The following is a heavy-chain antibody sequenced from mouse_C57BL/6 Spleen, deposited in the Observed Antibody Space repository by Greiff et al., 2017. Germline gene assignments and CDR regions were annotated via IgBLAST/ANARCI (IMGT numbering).Heavy chain of an antibody. CDR2: IRNKANGYTT. CDR3: ARSPYDYDGDWYFDV. V-gene: IGHV7-3*01. CDR1: GFTFTDYY. D-gene: IGHD2-4*01. Sequence: VMLVESGGGLVQPGGSLSLSCAASGFTFTDYYMSWVRQPPGKALEWLGFIRNKANGYTTEYSASVKGRFTISRDNSQSILYLQMNALRAEDSATYYCARSPYDYDGDWYFDVWGTGTTVTVSS. J-gene: IGHJ1*03.